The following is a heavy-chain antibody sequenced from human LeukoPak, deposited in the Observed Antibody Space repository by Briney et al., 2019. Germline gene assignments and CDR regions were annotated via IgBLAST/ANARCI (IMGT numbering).Heavy chain of an antibody. CDR2: IYPGDSDT. CDR3: ARQWNYYGSGSYNYFDY. Sequence: LGESLKISCKGSGYSFTSYWIGWVRQMHGKGLEWMGIIYPGDSDTRYSPSFQGQVTISADKSISTAYLQWSSLKASDTAMYYCARQWNYYGSGSYNYFDYWGQGTLVTVSS. V-gene: IGHV5-51*01. CDR1: GYSFTSYW. D-gene: IGHD3-10*01. J-gene: IGHJ4*02.